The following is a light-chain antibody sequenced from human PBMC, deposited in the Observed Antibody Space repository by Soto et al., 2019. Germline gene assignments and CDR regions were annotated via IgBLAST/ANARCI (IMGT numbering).Light chain of an antibody. CDR1: SSNIGSNT. CDR2: NNN. Sequence: QAVATQPPSASGTPGQRVTISCSGSSSNIGSNTVNWYQHLPGTAPKLLIYNNNQRPSGVPDRFSGSKSATSASLAISGLQSEDEADYYCAAWDDSLNAVVIGGGTKLTVL. V-gene: IGLV1-44*01. CDR3: AAWDDSLNAVV. J-gene: IGLJ2*01.